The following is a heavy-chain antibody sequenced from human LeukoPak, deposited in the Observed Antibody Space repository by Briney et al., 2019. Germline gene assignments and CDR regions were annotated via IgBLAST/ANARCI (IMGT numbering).Heavy chain of an antibody. CDR3: ARVASSSSGLGGFRPRPNNY. Sequence: ASVKVSCKASGYTFTSYGISWVRQAPGQGLEWMGWISAYNGNTNYAQKFQGRVTMTRNTSISTAYMELSSLRSEDTAVYYCARVASSSSGLGGFRPRPNNYWGQGTLVTVSS. CDR2: ISAYNGNT. V-gene: IGHV1-18*01. J-gene: IGHJ4*02. CDR1: GYTFTSYG. D-gene: IGHD6-6*01.